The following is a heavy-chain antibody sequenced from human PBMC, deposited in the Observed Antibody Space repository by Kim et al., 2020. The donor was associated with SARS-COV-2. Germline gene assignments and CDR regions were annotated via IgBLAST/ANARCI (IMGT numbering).Heavy chain of an antibody. D-gene: IGHD2-15*01. CDR1: GFTFNNYA. V-gene: IGHV3-23*01. CDR3: TKRLGVLPPY. Sequence: GGSLRLSCAASGFTFNNYAMTWVRQAPGKGLEWVSEVSASGGTTKYADSVKGRFTVSRDNSKNMMFLQMNTLRVEDTAVYYCTKRLGVLPPYWGQGTLVTVSS. J-gene: IGHJ4*02. CDR2: VSASGGTT.